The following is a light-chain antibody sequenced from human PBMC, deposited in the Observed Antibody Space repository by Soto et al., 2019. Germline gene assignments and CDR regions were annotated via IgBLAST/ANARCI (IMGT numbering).Light chain of an antibody. V-gene: IGKV1-17*01. J-gene: IGKJ3*01. Sequence: DIQMTHSPSSLSASVGGRVTITCRASQDIGTSLDWFQQKPGTAPKRLIYTISDLQSGVPSRFSGGGSGTEFTLTISSLQPEDSATYYCLQHYAFPFTFGPGTKVHV. CDR3: LQHYAFPFT. CDR1: QDIGTS. CDR2: TIS.